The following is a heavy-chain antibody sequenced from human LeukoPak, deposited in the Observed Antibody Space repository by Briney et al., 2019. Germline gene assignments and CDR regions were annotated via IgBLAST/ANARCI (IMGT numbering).Heavy chain of an antibody. CDR3: ARGSPRYYGGNSVKGRYFDY. D-gene: IGHD4-23*01. Sequence: GASVKVSCKASGYTFTSYDINWVRQATGQGLEWMGWMNPNSGNTGYAQKFQGRVTITRNTSISTAYMELSSLRSEDTAVYYCARGSPRYYGGNSVKGRYFDYWGQGTLVTVSS. CDR2: MNPNSGNT. V-gene: IGHV1-8*03. CDR1: GYTFTSYD. J-gene: IGHJ4*02.